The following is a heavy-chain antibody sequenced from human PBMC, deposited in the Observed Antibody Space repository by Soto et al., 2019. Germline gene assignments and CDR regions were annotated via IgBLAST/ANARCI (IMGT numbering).Heavy chain of an antibody. CDR1: GGSISSSSYY. D-gene: IGHD2-15*01. J-gene: IGHJ1*01. Sequence: QLQLQESGPGLVKPSETLSLTCTVSGGSISSSSYYWGWFRQPPGKGLVWIGCIYYSGSTYYNPSLKRRVTISVDPSKNQFSRQLSSVTAADTAVYYCAPLVVVVAAMGMDWGQGTLVTVSS. CDR3: APLVVVVAAMGMD. V-gene: IGHV4-39*01. CDR2: IYYSGST.